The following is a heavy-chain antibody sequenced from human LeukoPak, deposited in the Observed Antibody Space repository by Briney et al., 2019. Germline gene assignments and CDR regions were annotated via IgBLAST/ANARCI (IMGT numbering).Heavy chain of an antibody. CDR1: GYIFTSYW. V-gene: IGHV5-51*01. D-gene: IGHD1-20*01. CDR3: ARRGYNWNDSIYYFDY. Sequence: GESLKISCKGSGYIFTSYWIGWVRQLPGKGLEWMGIIYPGDSDTRYSPSFQGQVTISADKSISTAYLQWSSLKASDTAMYYCARRGYNWNDSIYYFDYWGQGTLVTVSS. CDR2: IYPGDSDT. J-gene: IGHJ4*02.